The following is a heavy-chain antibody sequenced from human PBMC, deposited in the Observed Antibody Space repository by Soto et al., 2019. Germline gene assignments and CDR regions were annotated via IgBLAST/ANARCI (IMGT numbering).Heavy chain of an antibody. CDR1: GYSFTSYW. J-gene: IGHJ3*02. CDR3: ARSTAMVISAFDI. CDR2: IYPGDSDT. D-gene: IGHD5-18*01. Sequence: GESLKISCKGSGYSFTSYWIGWVRQMPGKGLEWMGIIYPGDSDTRYSPSFQGQVTVSADKSISTAYLQWSSLKASDTAMYYCARSTAMVISAFDIWGQGTMVTVSS. V-gene: IGHV5-51*01.